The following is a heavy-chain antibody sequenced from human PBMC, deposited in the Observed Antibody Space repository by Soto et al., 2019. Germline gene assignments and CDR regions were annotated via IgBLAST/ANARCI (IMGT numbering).Heavy chain of an antibody. V-gene: IGHV4-38-2*01. CDR3: ARARWYDAFDV. D-gene: IGHD2-15*01. CDR2: IFHGGNT. Sequence: PSETLSPTCAVSGFFISSGNYGGWIRKPPGKGLEWIGSIFHGGNTYYNPSLKSRVTISVDMSKNQFSLKLNSVTAADTAVYYCARARWYDAFDVWGQGTVVTVSS. CDR1: GFFISSGNY. J-gene: IGHJ3*01.